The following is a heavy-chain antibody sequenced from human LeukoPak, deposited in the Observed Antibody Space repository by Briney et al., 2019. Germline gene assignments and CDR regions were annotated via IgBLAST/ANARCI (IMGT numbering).Heavy chain of an antibody. V-gene: IGHV3-53*01. Sequence: GGSLRLSCAASGFTVSSNYMSWVRQAPGKGLEWVSLIYSGGSTSYADSVKGRFTFSRDNSKNTLYLQMNSLRAEDAAVYYCARDRVNWNDVGGLFDYWGQGTLVTVSS. CDR1: GFTVSSNY. J-gene: IGHJ4*02. CDR2: IYSGGST. D-gene: IGHD1-1*01. CDR3: ARDRVNWNDVGGLFDY.